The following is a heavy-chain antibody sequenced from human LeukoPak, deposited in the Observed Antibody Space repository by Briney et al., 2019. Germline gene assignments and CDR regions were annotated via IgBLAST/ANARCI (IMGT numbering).Heavy chain of an antibody. J-gene: IGHJ4*02. CDR2: ISWDGGST. CDR1: GFTFDDYT. D-gene: IGHD1-26*01. CDR3: ARDKIVGATNFDY. Sequence: GGSLRLSCAASGFTFDDYTMHWVRQAPGKGLEWVSLISWDGGSTYYADSVRGRFTISRDNAKNSLYLQMNSLRAEDTAVYYCARDKIVGATNFDYWGQGTLVTVSS. V-gene: IGHV3-43*01.